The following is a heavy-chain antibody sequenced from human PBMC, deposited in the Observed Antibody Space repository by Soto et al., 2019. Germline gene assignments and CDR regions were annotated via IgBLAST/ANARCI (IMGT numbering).Heavy chain of an antibody. Sequence: GGSLRLSCAASGFTFSSYGMHWVRQAPGKGLEWVSSISSTTNYIYYGDSMKGRFTISRDNAKNSLYLEMNSLRAEDTAVYYCARESEDLTSNFDYWGQGTLVTVSS. J-gene: IGHJ4*02. CDR2: ISSTTNYI. V-gene: IGHV3-21*06. CDR1: GFTFSSYG. CDR3: ARESEDLTSNFDY.